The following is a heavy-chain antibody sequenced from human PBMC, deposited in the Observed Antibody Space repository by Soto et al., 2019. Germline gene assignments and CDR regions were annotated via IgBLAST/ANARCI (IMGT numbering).Heavy chain of an antibody. Sequence: GGSLRLSCAASGFTFSSYGMHWVRQAPGKGLEWVSSISSTTNYIYYGDSMKGRFTISRDNAKNSLYLEMNSLRAEDTAVYYCARESEDLTSNFDYWGQGTLVTVSS. J-gene: IGHJ4*02. CDR2: ISSTTNYI. V-gene: IGHV3-21*06. CDR1: GFTFSSYG. CDR3: ARESEDLTSNFDY.